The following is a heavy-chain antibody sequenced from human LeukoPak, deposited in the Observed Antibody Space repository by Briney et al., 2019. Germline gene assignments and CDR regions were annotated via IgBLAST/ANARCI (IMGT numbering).Heavy chain of an antibody. CDR1: GFTFSTYS. V-gene: IGHV3-21*01. CDR3: AKAWRIAAAETGFDY. D-gene: IGHD6-13*01. J-gene: IGHJ4*02. CDR2: ISTSSSYI. Sequence: GGSLRLSCAASGFTFSTYSMNWVREAPGKGLEWVSSISTSSSYIYHADSVKGRFTISRDNSKNTLYLQINSLRAEDTAVYYCAKAWRIAAAETGFDYWGQGTLVTVSS.